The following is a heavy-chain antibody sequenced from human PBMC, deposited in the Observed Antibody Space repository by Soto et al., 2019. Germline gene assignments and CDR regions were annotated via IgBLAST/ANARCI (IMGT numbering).Heavy chain of an antibody. J-gene: IGHJ4*02. CDR1: GFSLSTSGVG. CDR3: AHRSWIQLCFDY. D-gene: IGHD5-18*01. CDR2: IYWDDDK. V-gene: IGHV2-5*02. Sequence: QITLKESGPTLVKPTQTLTLTRTFSGFSLSTSGVGVGWIRQPPGKALVWLALIYWDDDKRYSPSLKSRLTITKDTSKNQVVLTMTNMDPVDTATYYCAHRSWIQLCFDYWGQGTLVTVSS.